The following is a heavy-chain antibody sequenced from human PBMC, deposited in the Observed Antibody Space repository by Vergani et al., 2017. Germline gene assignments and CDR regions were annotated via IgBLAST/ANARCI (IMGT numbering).Heavy chain of an antibody. D-gene: IGHD6-6*01. CDR3: ARDPIAARPGYFDY. CDR1: GFTFSSYS. Sequence: EVQLVESGGGLVKPGGSLRLSCAASGFTFSSYSMNWVRQAPGKGLESFSSISSSSSYIYYADSVKGRFTISRDNAKNSLYLQMNSLRAEDTAVYYCARDPIAARPGYFDYWGQGTLVTVSS. V-gene: IGHV3-21*01. J-gene: IGHJ4*02. CDR2: ISSSSSYI.